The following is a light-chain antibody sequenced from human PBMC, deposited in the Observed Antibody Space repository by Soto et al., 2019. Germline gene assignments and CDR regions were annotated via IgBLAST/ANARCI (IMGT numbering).Light chain of an antibody. CDR3: QHYNNWPPWT. CDR1: QSDSSN. CDR2: GAS. Sequence: EIVMTQSPATLSVSPGERATFSCRASQSDSSNLAWYQQKPGQAPRLLIYGASIRATGIPARFSGSVSGTEFTLPIRSLQSEDFALYYCQHYNNWPPWTFGQGTKVDIK. J-gene: IGKJ1*01. V-gene: IGKV3-15*01.